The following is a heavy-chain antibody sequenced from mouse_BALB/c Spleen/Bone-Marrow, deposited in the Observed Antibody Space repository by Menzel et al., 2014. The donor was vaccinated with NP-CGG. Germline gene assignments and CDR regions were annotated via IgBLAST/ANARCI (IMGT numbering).Heavy chain of an antibody. CDR2: ILPGSGST. J-gene: IGHJ4*01. Sequence: VQLQQSGAELMKPGASVKISCKATGYTFSSYWIEWVKQRPGHGLEWIGEILPGSGSTNYNEKFKGKATFTAYTSSNTAYMQLSSLTSEDSAVYYCARSDGYYYAMDYWGQGTSVTVSS. CDR3: ARSDGYYYAMDY. V-gene: IGHV1-9*01. CDR1: GYTFSSYW. D-gene: IGHD2-3*01.